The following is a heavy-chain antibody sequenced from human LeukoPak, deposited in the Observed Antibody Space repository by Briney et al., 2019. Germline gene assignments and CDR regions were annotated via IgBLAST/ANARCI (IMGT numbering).Heavy chain of an antibody. CDR3: TTIKRGDIFGYFDF. CDR1: GGSMTTHH. J-gene: IGHJ4*02. V-gene: IGHV4-59*11. D-gene: IGHD5-18*01. Sequence: SETLSLTCTVSGGSMTTHHWNWIRRTPGKGLEWSGYVFDSGRTKENPSLKSRVTLSADTSKNQLSLRLSSVTAADTAVYYCTTIKRGDIFGYFDFWGQGILVTVSS. CDR2: VFDSGRT.